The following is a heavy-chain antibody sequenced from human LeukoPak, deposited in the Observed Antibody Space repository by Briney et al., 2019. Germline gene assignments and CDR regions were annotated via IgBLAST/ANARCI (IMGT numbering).Heavy chain of an antibody. CDR1: GGSFSGYY. J-gene: IGHJ4*02. CDR3: ARQYLYYFDY. CDR2: INHSGST. V-gene: IGHV4-34*01. D-gene: IGHD2-2*01. Sequence: SETLPLTCAVYGGSFSGYYWSWIRQPPGKGLEWIGEINHSGSTNYNPSLKSRVTISVDTSKNQFSLKLSSVTAADTAVYYCARQYLYYFDYWGQGTLVTVSS.